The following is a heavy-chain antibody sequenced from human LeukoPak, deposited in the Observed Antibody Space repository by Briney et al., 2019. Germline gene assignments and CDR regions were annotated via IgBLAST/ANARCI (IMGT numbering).Heavy chain of an antibody. CDR3: ARRSYYYDSSGYPDYWFDP. V-gene: IGHV1-46*01. Sequence: GASVKVSCKASGYTFTSYYMHWVRQAPGQGLEWMGIINPSGGSTSYAQKFQGRVTMTRDTSTSTVYMELSSLRSEDTAVYYCARRSYYYDSSGYPDYWFDPWGQGTLVTVSS. CDR2: INPSGGST. J-gene: IGHJ5*02. CDR1: GYTFTSYY. D-gene: IGHD3-22*01.